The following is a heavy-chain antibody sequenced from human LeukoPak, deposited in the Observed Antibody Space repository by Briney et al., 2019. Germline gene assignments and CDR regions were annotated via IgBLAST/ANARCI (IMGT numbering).Heavy chain of an antibody. CDR1: GFTFSRYW. CDR3: AKDWVGATTVGY. CDR2: ISGSGGST. Sequence: GGSLRLSCAVSGFTFSRYWMSWVRQAPGKGLEWVSAISGSGGSTYYADSVKGRFTISRDNSKNTLYLQMNSLRAEDTAVYYCAKDWVGATTVGYWGQGTLVTVSS. D-gene: IGHD1-26*01. J-gene: IGHJ4*02. V-gene: IGHV3-23*01.